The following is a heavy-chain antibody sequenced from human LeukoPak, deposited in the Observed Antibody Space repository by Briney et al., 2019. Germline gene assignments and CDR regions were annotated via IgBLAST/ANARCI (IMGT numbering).Heavy chain of an antibody. CDR2: FDPEDGET. CDR3: ARDRAAAHYFYYYYYGMDV. V-gene: IGHV1-24*01. J-gene: IGHJ6*02. D-gene: IGHD6-13*01. Sequence: ASVKVSSKVSGYTLTELSMHWVRQAPGKGLEWMGGFDPEDGETIYAQKFQGRVTITADESTSTAYMELSSLRSEDTAVYYCARDRAAAHYFYYYYYGMDVWGQGTTVTVSS. CDR1: GYTLTELS.